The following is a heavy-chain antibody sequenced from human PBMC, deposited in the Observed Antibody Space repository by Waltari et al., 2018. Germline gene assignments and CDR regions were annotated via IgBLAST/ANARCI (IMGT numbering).Heavy chain of an antibody. CDR3: ARDSESFDY. J-gene: IGHJ4*02. CDR2: IYIGGST. Sequence: QVQLQESGPGLVKTSETVSLTCTVSGGSIGNYYWRWIRQPAGKGLEWIGRIYIGGSTNYNPSLKGRVSMSIDASKNQFSLKLTSVTAADTAVYYCARDSESFDYWGQGTLVTVSS. CDR1: GGSIGNYY. D-gene: IGHD3-10*01. V-gene: IGHV4-4*07.